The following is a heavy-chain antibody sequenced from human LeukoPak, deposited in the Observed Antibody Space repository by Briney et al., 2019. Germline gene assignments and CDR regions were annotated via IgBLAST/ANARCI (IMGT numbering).Heavy chain of an antibody. D-gene: IGHD4-11*01. Sequence: GGSLRLSCTASGFTFRSYGMNWIRQAPGKGLEWISSISAGGSYTKYADSVKGRFAVSRDNSKNSLHLQMDSLRAEDTAVYYCARAQKYSYDAFDIWGQGTMVTVSS. CDR3: ARAQKYSYDAFDI. CDR2: ISAGGSYT. V-gene: IGHV3-21*01. CDR1: GFTFRSYG. J-gene: IGHJ3*02.